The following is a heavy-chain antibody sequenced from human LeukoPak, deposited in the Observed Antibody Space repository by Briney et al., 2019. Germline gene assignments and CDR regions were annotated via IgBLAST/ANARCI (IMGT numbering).Heavy chain of an antibody. CDR1: GNSFGDYY. CDR2: IYTSGST. D-gene: IGHD6-6*01. CDR3: AREGKPEYSSSSYAFDI. J-gene: IGHJ3*02. Sequence: PSETLSLTCTVSGNSFGDYYWSWIRQPAGKGLEWIGRIYTSGSTTYNPSLKSRVTISVDTSKNQFSLRLSSVTAADTAVYYCAREGKPEYSSSSYAFDIWGQGTMVTVSS. V-gene: IGHV4-4*07.